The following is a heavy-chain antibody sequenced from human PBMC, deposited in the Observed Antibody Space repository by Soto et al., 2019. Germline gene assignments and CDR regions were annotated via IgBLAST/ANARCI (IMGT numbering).Heavy chain of an antibody. J-gene: IGHJ6*01. D-gene: IGHD3-3*01. CDR2: IHHSGSP. Sequence: QVQLQESGPGLVKPSGTLSLTCVVSGGSISSNDWWSWVRQSPGKGLEWIGEIHHSGSPNCNPSLTRRVTISPDKSKNQLSLELTAVTGAYTAGYVWVANGYYSMGVW. CDR1: GGSISSNDW. CDR3: VANGYYSMGV. V-gene: IGHV4-4*02.